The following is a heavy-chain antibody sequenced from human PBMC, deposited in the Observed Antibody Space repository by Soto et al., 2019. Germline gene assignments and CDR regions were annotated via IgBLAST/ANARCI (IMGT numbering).Heavy chain of an antibody. CDR2: INPNTGGT. J-gene: IGHJ4*02. CDR1: GYIFSNFY. Sequence: QVSLVQSGAEVKKPGASVNVSCKAFGYIFSNFYIHWVRQAPGQGLEWMGIINPNTGGTSYPKKFQGRVPLTRDTSTSTVHMEMSSLTSEYTAVYYCARDKVYGDNSFDFWGQGTLVTVSS. CDR3: ARDKVYGDNSFDF. V-gene: IGHV1-46*01. D-gene: IGHD4-17*01.